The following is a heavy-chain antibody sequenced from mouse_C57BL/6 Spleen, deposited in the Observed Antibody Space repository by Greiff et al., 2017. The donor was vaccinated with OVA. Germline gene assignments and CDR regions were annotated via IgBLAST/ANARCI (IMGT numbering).Heavy chain of an antibody. CDR3: ARSPYYYGSSPFDY. CDR1: GFTFTDYY. D-gene: IGHD1-1*01. V-gene: IGHV7-3*01. Sequence: EVQLQESGGGLVQPGGSLSLSCAASGFTFTDYYMSWVRQPPGKALEWLGFIRNKANGYTTEYSASVKGRFTISRDNSQSILYLQMNALRAEDSATYYCARSPYYYGSSPFDYWGQGTTLTVSS. CDR2: IRNKANGYTT. J-gene: IGHJ2*01.